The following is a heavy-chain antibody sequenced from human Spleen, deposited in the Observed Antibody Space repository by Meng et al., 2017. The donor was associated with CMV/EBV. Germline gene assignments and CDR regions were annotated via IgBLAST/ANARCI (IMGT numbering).Heavy chain of an antibody. CDR2: IRVDNGNT. V-gene: IGHV1-18*01. CDR3: ARGKGFWNDGTFDY. J-gene: IGHJ4*02. D-gene: IGHD1-1*01. Sequence: ASVKVSCKASGYTFTSYGISWVRQAPGQGLEWMGWIRVDNGNTNYAQKFQDRVAMTTDTSTNTVHMELRSLRSDDTAVYYCARGKGFWNDGTFDYWGQGTLVTVSS. CDR1: GYTFTSYG.